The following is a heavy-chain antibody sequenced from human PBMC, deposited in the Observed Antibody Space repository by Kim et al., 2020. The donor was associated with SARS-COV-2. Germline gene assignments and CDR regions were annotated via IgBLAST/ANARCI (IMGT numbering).Heavy chain of an antibody. D-gene: IGHD3-10*02. V-gene: IGHV4-30-2*01. CDR3: ARAALFGAPLSWYFDY. CDR2: IYHSGST. J-gene: IGHJ4*02. CDR1: GGSISSGGYS. Sequence: SETLSLTCAVSGGSISSGGYSWSWIRQPPGKGLEWIGYIYHSGSTYYNPSLNSRVTISVDRSKNQFSLKLSSVTAADTAVYYCARAALFGAPLSWYFDYWGQGTLVTVSS.